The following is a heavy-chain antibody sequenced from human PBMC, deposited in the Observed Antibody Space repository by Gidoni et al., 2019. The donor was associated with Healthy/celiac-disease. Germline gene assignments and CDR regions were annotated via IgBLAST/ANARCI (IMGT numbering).Heavy chain of an antibody. CDR1: GFTFRSYA. J-gene: IGHJ3*02. D-gene: IGHD6-13*01. CDR3: AREKIAAAGDDAFDI. Sequence: QVQLVESGGGVVQPGRSQRLSCAASGFTFRSYAMHWVRQAPGKGLEGVAVISYDGSNKYYADSVKGRFTISRDNSKNTLYLQMNSLRAEDTAVYYCAREKIAAAGDDAFDIWGQGTMVTVSS. V-gene: IGHV3-30*04. CDR2: ISYDGSNK.